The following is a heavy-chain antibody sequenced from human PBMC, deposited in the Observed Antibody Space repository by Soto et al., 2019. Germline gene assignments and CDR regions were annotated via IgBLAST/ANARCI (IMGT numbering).Heavy chain of an antibody. Sequence: GGPLRLSCAASGFTVSSNYMSWVSQAQGKGLEWVSVIYSGGSTYYADSVKGRFTISRDNSKNTLYLQMNSLRAEDTAVYYCARDASYYDSSGYYPLDYWGQGTLVTVSS. CDR1: GFTVSSNY. CDR2: IYSGGST. CDR3: ARDASYYDSSGYYPLDY. J-gene: IGHJ4*02. V-gene: IGHV3-53*01. D-gene: IGHD3-22*01.